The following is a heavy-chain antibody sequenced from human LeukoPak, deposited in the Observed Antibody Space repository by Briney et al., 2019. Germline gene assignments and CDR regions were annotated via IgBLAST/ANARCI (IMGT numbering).Heavy chain of an antibody. Sequence: GGSLRLSCAASGFTVSSNYMSWVRQAPGKGLEWVSVIYSGGSTYYADSVKGRFTISRDNSKNTLYLQMNSLRAEDTAVYYCARDRGIVATDYAFDIWGQGTMVTVSS. D-gene: IGHD5-12*01. CDR3: ARDRGIVATDYAFDI. V-gene: IGHV3-53*01. CDR1: GFTVSSNY. CDR2: IYSGGST. J-gene: IGHJ3*02.